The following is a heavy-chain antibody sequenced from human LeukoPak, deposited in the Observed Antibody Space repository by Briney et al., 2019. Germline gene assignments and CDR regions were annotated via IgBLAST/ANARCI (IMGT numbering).Heavy chain of an antibody. CDR1: GFTFSSYS. CDR2: ISSSSSTI. D-gene: IGHD6-13*01. J-gene: IGHJ6*02. Sequence: GGSLRLSCAASGFTFSSYSMNWVRQAPGKGLEWVSYISSSSSTIYYADSVKGRFTISRDNAKNSLYLQMNSLRAEDTAVYYCAREGTAAAAPGGYYGMDVWGLGTTVAVSS. CDR3: AREGTAAAAPGGYYGMDV. V-gene: IGHV3-48*01.